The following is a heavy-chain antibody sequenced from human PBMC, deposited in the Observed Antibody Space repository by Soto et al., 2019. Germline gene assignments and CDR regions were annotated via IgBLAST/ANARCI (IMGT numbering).Heavy chain of an antibody. CDR1: GFTFTSSA. D-gene: IGHD3-3*01. J-gene: IGHJ4*02. Sequence: ASVKVSCKASGFTFTSSAVQWVRQARGQRLEWIGWIVVGSGNTNYAQMFQERVTITRDMSTSTAYMEMSSLRSEDTAVYYCAADYDFWSGPGYSGQGTLVTVSS. V-gene: IGHV1-58*01. CDR2: IVVGSGNT. CDR3: AADYDFWSGPGY.